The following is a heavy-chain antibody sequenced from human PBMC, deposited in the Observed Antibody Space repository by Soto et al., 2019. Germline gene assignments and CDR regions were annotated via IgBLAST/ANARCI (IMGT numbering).Heavy chain of an antibody. CDR1: GGSINNGHFY. CDR2: VYFTGTT. J-gene: IGHJ5*02. D-gene: IGHD3-10*01. V-gene: IGHV4-30-4*01. CDR3: VRGYYYGSGSLHWFDP. Sequence: QVQLQESGPGLVKPSQTLSLTCTVSGGSINNGHFYWVWIRQPPGKGLEWIGYVYFTGTTYPNPSLKGRINMSFETSKLQFSLTLSSVTAADTAVYYCVRGYYYGSGSLHWFDPWGQGTLVTVSS.